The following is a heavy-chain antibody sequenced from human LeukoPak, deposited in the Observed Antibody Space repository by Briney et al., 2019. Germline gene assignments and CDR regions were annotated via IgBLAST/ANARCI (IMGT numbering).Heavy chain of an antibody. V-gene: IGHV3-30*18. CDR3: VKDEAYYHDSSEPLGFDD. D-gene: IGHD3-22*01. CDR1: GFTFSSYG. CDR2: ISYDGSNK. Sequence: PGRSLRLSCAASGFTFSSYGMHWVRQAPGKGLEWVAVISYDGSNKYYADSVKGRFTISRDNSKNTLYLQMNSLRAEDTAVFYCVKDEAYYHDSSEPLGFDDWGQGTLVTVSS. J-gene: IGHJ4*02.